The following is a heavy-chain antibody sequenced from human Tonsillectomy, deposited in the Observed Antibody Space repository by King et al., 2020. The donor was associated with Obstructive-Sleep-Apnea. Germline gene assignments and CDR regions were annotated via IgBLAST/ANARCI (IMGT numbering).Heavy chain of an antibody. J-gene: IGHJ4*02. D-gene: IGHD6-13*01. CDR1: GYTLTTAE. CDR3: ARGSSRSFDI. V-gene: IGHV1-8*01. CDR2: LNPNSGKT. Sequence: VQLVQSGAEVKKPGASVKVSCKAAGYTLTTAEIHWVRQAPGRGLELMGWLNPNSGKTAYVQKFQGRVTMTRDPSISTAYMELSSLRSADTAVYYCARGSSRSFDIWGQGTLVIVST.